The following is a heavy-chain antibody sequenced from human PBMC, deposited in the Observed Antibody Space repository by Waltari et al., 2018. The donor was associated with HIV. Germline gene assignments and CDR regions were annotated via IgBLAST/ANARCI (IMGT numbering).Heavy chain of an antibody. J-gene: IGHJ4*02. V-gene: IGHV3-74*01. CDR2: SKSDGSST. Sequence: EVQLVESGGGLVQPGGSLRLSCAASGFTFSCHWMPWVRQAPGKGLVWVSRSKSDGSSTIYADSVKGRFTTSRDNAKNTLYLQMSSLRAEDAAVYYCTRETAAAGTILFDYWGQGTLVTVSS. CDR3: TRETAAAGTILFDY. CDR1: GFTFSCHW. D-gene: IGHD6-13*01.